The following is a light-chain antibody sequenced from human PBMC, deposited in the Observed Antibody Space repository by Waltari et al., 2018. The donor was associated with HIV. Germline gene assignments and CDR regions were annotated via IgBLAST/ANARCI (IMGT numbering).Light chain of an antibody. J-gene: IGKJ1*01. CDR3: QQYNHWPLA. CDR2: GAS. V-gene: IGKV3-15*01. CDR1: QSVSRN. Sequence: EIVMTQTPSILSVSPGERATLSCRASQSVSRNVAWYQQRPGQAPRLLIYGASVRATDIPARFSGSGSATEFTLTISSLQSEDFAVYFCQQYNHWPLAFGQGTKVEVK.